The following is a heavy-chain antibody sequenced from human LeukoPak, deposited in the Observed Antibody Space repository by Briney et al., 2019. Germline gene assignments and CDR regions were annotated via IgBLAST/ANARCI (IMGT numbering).Heavy chain of an antibody. V-gene: IGHV3-53*01. CDR1: ELNVSTNY. CDR2: IYSGGTT. D-gene: IGHD3-16*02. Sequence: GGSLRLSCAASELNVSTNYMNWVRQAPGKGLEWVSVIYSGGTTNYADSVQGRFTISRDSSKNTVYLQMNRLRADDTAVYYCAREPYDYFWGTYRSYALDIWGQGTMVTVSS. CDR3: AREPYDYFWGTYRSYALDI. J-gene: IGHJ3*02.